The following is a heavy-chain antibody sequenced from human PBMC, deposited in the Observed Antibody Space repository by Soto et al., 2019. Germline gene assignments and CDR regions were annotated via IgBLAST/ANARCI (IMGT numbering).Heavy chain of an antibody. V-gene: IGHV3-30*18. D-gene: IGHD6-6*01. J-gene: IGHJ4*02. Sequence: PGGSLRLSCAASGFTFSSYGMHWVRQAPGKGLEWVAVISYDGSNKYYADSVKGRFTISRDNSKNTLYLQMNSLRAEDTAVYYCANWVLDSSSNYLDYWGQGTLVTVSS. CDR2: ISYDGSNK. CDR1: GFTFSSYG. CDR3: ANWVLDSSSNYLDY.